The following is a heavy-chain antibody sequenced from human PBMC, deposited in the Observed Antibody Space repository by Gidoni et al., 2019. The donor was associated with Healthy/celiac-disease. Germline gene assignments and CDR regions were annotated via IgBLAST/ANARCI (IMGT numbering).Heavy chain of an antibody. Sequence: QVQLQESGPGLVKPSQTLSLTCTVSGGTISSGNYYWSWIRQPPGKGLELIGYIYYSGSTYYNPSLKSLVTISVYTSKTQFSLKLSSVTAADTAVYYCATKANFHWLLSWGQGTLVTVSS. D-gene: IGHD3-9*01. CDR2: IYYSGST. V-gene: IGHV4-30-4*01. CDR3: ATKANFHWLLS. J-gene: IGHJ5*02. CDR1: GGTISSGNYY.